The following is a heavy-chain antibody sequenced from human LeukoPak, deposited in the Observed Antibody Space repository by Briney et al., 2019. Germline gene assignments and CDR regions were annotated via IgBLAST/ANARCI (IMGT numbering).Heavy chain of an antibody. J-gene: IGHJ4*02. D-gene: IGHD3-10*01. V-gene: IGHV4-61*02. CDR2: IYTSGNT. CDR1: GASISSGSYY. CDR3: ARVGYYGSIDY. Sequence: SKTLSLTCTVSGASISSGSYYWSWIRQPAGKGLEWIGRIYTSGNTNSNPSLKSRVTISIDTSKNQFSLKLSSVTAADTAVYYCARVGYYGSIDYWGQGTLVTVSS.